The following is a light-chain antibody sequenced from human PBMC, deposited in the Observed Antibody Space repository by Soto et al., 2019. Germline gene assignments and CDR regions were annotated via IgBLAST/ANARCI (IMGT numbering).Light chain of an antibody. J-gene: IGKJ5*01. V-gene: IGKV3-20*01. CDR1: QSVTSK. Sequence: EVVLTQSPGTLSLSPGDRATLSCGASQSVTSKLAWYQQKPGQAPRLLISGASNRATGIPDRFSGSGSGTDFTLTISRLEPDDFALYFCQQYGGSPSAFGLGTRLEI. CDR3: QQYGGSPSA. CDR2: GAS.